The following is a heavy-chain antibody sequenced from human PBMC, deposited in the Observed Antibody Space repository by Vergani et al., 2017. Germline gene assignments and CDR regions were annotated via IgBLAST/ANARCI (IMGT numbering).Heavy chain of an antibody. CDR3: AGFYGSGSNPPVSYGMDV. Sequence: QVQLQESGPGLVKPSETLSLICDVSGRSITSSSYYWGWIRQPPGKGLEWIGCISYSGSTNYNPSLKSRPHISVDTSKNQFSLNLSSVTATDTAVYYCAGFYGSGSNPPVSYGMDVWGQGTTVTVSS. CDR2: ISYSGST. V-gene: IGHV4-61*05. CDR1: GRSITSSSYY. J-gene: IGHJ6*02. D-gene: IGHD3-10*01.